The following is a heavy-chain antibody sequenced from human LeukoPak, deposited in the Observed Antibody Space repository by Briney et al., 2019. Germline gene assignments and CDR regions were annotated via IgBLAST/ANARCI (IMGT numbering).Heavy chain of an antibody. V-gene: IGHV4-59*12. CDR3: ARSSLANY. J-gene: IGHJ4*02. Sequence: SETLSLTCTVSGGSISSDYWTWIRQPPGKRLEWIGYIYYSGSTNYNPSLKSRVTISVDTSKNQFSLKLSSVTAADTAVYYCARSSLANYWGQGTLVTVSS. D-gene: IGHD6-13*01. CDR1: GGSISSDY. CDR2: IYYSGST.